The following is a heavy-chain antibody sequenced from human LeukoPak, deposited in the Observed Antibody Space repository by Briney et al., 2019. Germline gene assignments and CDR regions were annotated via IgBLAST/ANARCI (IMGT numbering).Heavy chain of an antibody. J-gene: IGHJ3*02. CDR1: GFTFNIYS. CDR2: ISGSGGST. D-gene: IGHD4-17*01. CDR3: ARTAVTPGSSDAFDI. Sequence: GGSLRLSCAASGFTFNIYSMSWVRQTPGKGLEWVSGISGSGGSTYYADSVKGRFTISRDNSKNTLYLQMTTLRVEDTAVYYCARTAVTPGSSDAFDIWGQGTLVTVSS. V-gene: IGHV3-23*01.